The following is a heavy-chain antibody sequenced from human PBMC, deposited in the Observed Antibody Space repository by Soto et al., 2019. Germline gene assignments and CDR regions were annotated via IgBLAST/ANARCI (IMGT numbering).Heavy chain of an antibody. D-gene: IGHD5-18*01. V-gene: IGHV3-23*01. CDR1: GFTFSTYA. J-gene: IGHJ4*02. CDR2: VSASGLNT. Sequence: EVQFLESGGKLVQPGGSLTLSCAASGFTFSTYAMAWVRQAPGKGLEWVSGVSASGLNTDYADTVKGRFYISRDNSTKTVSLSMNRLRAEDAALYCCAKERPRRTSGYIFEYWGQGTPVTVSS. CDR3: AKERPRRTSGYIFEY.